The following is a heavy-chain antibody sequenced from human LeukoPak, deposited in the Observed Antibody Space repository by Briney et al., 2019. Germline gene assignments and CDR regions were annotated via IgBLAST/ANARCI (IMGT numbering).Heavy chain of an antibody. V-gene: IGHV4-34*01. CDR2: INHSGST. Sequence: SETLSLTCAVYGGSFSGYYWSWIRQPPGKGLEWTGEINHSGSTNYNPSLKSRVTISVDTSKNQFSLKLSSVTAADTAVYYCARDASIAAAGTPYYYGMDVWGQGTTVTVSS. CDR3: ARDASIAAAGTPYYYGMDV. D-gene: IGHD6-13*01. J-gene: IGHJ6*02. CDR1: GGSFSGYY.